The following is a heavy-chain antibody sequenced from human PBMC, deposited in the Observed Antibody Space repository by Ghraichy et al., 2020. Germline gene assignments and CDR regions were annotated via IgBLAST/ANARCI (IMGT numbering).Heavy chain of an antibody. CDR3: TTHQGLLWFGEPNY. J-gene: IGHJ4*02. D-gene: IGHD3-10*01. V-gene: IGHV3-15*01. CDR2: IKSKTDGGTT. CDR1: GFTFSNAW. Sequence: GGSLRLSCAASGFTFSNAWMSWVRQAPGKGLEWVGRIKSKTDGGTTDYAAPVKGRFTISRDDSKNTLYLQMNSLKTEDTAVYYCTTHQGLLWFGEPNYWGQGALVTVST.